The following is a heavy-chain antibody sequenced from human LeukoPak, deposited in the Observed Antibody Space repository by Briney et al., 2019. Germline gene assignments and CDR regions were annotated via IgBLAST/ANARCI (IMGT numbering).Heavy chain of an antibody. V-gene: IGHV3-43*01. J-gene: IGHJ3*02. CDR1: GFTFDDYT. CDR2: ISWDGGST. Sequence: GGSLRLSCAASGFTFDDYTMHWVRQAPGKGLEWVSLISWDGGSTYYADSVKGRFTISRDNSKNSLYLQMNSLRAEDTALYYCTKDTGRPTDAITMEDNAFDIWGQGTMVTVSS. CDR3: TKDTGRPTDAITMEDNAFDI. D-gene: IGHD3-3*01.